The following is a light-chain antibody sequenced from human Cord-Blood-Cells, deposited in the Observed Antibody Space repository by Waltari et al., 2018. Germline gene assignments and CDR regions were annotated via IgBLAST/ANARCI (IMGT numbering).Light chain of an antibody. CDR3: QTWGTGIQV. V-gene: IGLV4-69*01. J-gene: IGLJ3*02. CDR2: LNSDGSH. CDR1: SGHSSYA. Sequence: QLVLTQSPSAPASPGASVKLTCTLSSGHSSYAIAWLQQQPEKGPRYLVKLNSDGSHSKGDGIPDRFSGSSSGAERYLTISSLQSEDEADYYCQTWGTGIQVFGGGTKLTVL.